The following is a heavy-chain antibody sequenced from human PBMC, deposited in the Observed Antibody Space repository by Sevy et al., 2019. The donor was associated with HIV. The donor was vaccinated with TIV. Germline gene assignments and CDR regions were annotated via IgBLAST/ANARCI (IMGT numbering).Heavy chain of an antibody. CDR3: AREVGATPPDY. D-gene: IGHD1-26*01. V-gene: IGHV4-30-4*01. Sequence: SETLSLTCTVSGGSISSGDYYWSWIRQPPGKGLEWIGYIYYSGSTYYNPSLKSQVTISVDTSKNQFSLKLSSVTAADTAVYYCAREVGATPPDYWGQGTLVTVSS. CDR1: GGSISSGDYY. J-gene: IGHJ4*02. CDR2: IYYSGST.